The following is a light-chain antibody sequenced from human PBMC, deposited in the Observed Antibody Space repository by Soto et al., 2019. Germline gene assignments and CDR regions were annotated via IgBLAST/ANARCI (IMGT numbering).Light chain of an antibody. CDR3: QEGSTLLT. Sequence: DIQITQSPSSLSTSVGDRVTITYRTSQSVSTYLNWYQQRPGKAPKLLIYAASSLESGVPSRFSGSGSGTDFTLTISSLQPEDFATYYCQEGSTLLTFGGGTRVEIK. V-gene: IGKV1-39*01. J-gene: IGKJ4*01. CDR2: AAS. CDR1: QSVSTY.